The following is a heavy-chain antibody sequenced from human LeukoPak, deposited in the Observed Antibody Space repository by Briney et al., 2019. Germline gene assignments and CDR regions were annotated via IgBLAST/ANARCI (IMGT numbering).Heavy chain of an antibody. J-gene: IGHJ5*02. Sequence: SETLSLTCAVYGGSFSGYYWSWIRQPPGKGLEWIGEINHSGSTNYNPSLKSRVTISVDTSKNQFSLKLSSVTAADTAVYYCAAGPVRGWFDPWGQGTLVTVSS. CDR1: GGSFSGYY. CDR2: INHSGST. CDR3: AAGPVRGWFDP. D-gene: IGHD3-10*01. V-gene: IGHV4-34*01.